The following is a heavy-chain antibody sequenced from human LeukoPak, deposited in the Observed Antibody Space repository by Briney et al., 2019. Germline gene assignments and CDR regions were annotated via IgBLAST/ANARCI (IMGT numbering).Heavy chain of an antibody. CDR3: ARDLGYFDY. J-gene: IGHJ4*02. Sequence: GGSLRLSCAASGFTFSSYSMHWVRQAPGKGLEWVTFLWYDGSNKYYADSVKGRFTISRDNSKNTLYLQMNTLRAEDTAVYYCARDLGYFDYWGQGTLVTVSS. V-gene: IGHV3-33*01. CDR1: GFTFSSYS. CDR2: LWYDGSNK.